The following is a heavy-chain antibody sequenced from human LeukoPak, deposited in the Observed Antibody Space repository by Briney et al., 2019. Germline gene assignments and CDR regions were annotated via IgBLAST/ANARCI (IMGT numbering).Heavy chain of an antibody. Sequence: PGGSLRLSCAASAFTFNNYWMSWGRQAPGKGLEWVANIKQDGSEKYYVDSVKGRFTISRDNAKNSLYVQMNSLRAEDTAVYYCARGGSYFDYWGQGTLVTVSS. CDR1: AFTFNNYW. J-gene: IGHJ4*02. V-gene: IGHV3-7*01. CDR3: ARGGSYFDY. CDR2: IKQDGSEK. D-gene: IGHD2-15*01.